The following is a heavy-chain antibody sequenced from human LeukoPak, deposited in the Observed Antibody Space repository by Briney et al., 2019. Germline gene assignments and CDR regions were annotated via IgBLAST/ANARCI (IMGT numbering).Heavy chain of an antibody. CDR2: IYSGGTT. V-gene: IGHV3-53*01. CDR3: AREVKKGVAAAGSRDY. Sequence: GGSLRLSCAASGFTFSSYGMSWVRQAPGKGLEWVSIIYSGGTTHYADSVKGRFTISRDNSKNTLYLQMNSLRVEDTAVYYCAREVKKGVAAAGSRDYWGQGTLVTVSS. J-gene: IGHJ4*02. CDR1: GFTFSSYG. D-gene: IGHD6-13*01.